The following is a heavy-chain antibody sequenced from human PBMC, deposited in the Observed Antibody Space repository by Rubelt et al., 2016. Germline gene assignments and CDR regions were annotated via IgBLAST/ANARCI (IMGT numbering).Heavy chain of an antibody. V-gene: IGHV4-34*01. Sequence: QVQLQQWGAGLLKPSETLSLTCGVRGGSLTGYYWSWIRQSPGKGLEWIGAINHGGGRNTTPSLKSLVTLPVDTSRTRFYRRRNVGTAADTGGYFCARGVYGTYQLLCDVWGQGIRVTVSS. CDR1: GGSLTGYY. CDR2: INHGGGR. CDR3: ARGVYGTYQLLCDV. J-gene: IGHJ4*02. D-gene: IGHD3-10*02.